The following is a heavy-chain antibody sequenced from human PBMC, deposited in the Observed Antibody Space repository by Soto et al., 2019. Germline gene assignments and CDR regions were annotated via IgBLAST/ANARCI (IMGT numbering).Heavy chain of an antibody. D-gene: IGHD4-17*01. CDR3: ARVASTVTTPFDY. CDR2: INAGNGNT. V-gene: IGHV1-3*01. Sequence: QVQLVQSGAEVKKPGASVKVSCKASGYTFTSYAMHWVRQAPGQRLEWMGWINAGNGNTKYSQKFQGRVTITRDTSARTAYMELSSLRSEDTAVYYCARVASTVTTPFDYWGQGTLVTVS. CDR1: GYTFTSYA. J-gene: IGHJ4*02.